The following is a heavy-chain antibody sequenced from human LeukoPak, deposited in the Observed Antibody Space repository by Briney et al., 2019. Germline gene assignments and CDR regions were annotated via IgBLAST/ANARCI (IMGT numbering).Heavy chain of an antibody. CDR2: ISSSSSYI. V-gene: IGHV3-21*01. CDR1: GFTFSSYS. J-gene: IGHJ4*02. Sequence: PGGSLRLSCAASGFTFSSYSMNWVRQAPGKGLEWVSSISSSSSYIYYADSVKGRFTISRDNAKNSLYLQMNSLRAEDTAVYYCARGSLIAAAGNPTFDYWGQGTLVTVSS. D-gene: IGHD6-13*01. CDR3: ARGSLIAAAGNPTFDY.